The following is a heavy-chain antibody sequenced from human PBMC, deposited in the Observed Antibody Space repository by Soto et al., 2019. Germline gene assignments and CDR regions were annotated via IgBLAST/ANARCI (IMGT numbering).Heavy chain of an antibody. J-gene: IGHJ6*02. CDR2: IYYSGKT. Sequence: TSETLSLTCTVSGGSISNYYWGWIRQPPGKGLEYIGTIYYSGKTYYNWPLESRVTMSLDTSKNQFSLRLTSVTAADTAVYYCARHRPYGKDYNYYYGMDVWGQGTTVTAP. CDR1: GGSISNYY. D-gene: IGHD3-10*01. V-gene: IGHV4-59*01. CDR3: ARHRPYGKDYNYYYGMDV.